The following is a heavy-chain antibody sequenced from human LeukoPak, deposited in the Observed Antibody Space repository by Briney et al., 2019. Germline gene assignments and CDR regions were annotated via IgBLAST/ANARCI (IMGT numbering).Heavy chain of an antibody. CDR1: GLTVSGNY. Sequence: GGSLRLSCAASGLTVSGNYMSWVRQAPGKGLEWVSLIYSDGTTYYADSVKGRFTISRDNSKNTLYLQMNTLTAEDTAVYYCARDLGRFGVTSSGAFDIWGQGTMVTVSS. V-gene: IGHV3-53*01. CDR2: IYSDGTT. D-gene: IGHD3-10*01. J-gene: IGHJ3*02. CDR3: ARDLGRFGVTSSGAFDI.